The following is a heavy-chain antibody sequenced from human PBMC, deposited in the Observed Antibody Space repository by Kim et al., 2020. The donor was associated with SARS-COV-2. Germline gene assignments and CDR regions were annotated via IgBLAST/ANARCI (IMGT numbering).Heavy chain of an antibody. V-gene: IGHV3-9*01. CDR3: AKTQLPITMIVVEDAFDI. Sequence: GGSLRLSCAASGFTFGDYAMHWVRQAPGKGLEWVSGISWNSGSIGYADSVKGRFTISRDNAKNSLYLQMNSLRAEDTALYYCAKTQLPITMIVVEDAFDIWGQGTMVTVSS. CDR1: GFTFGDYA. D-gene: IGHD3-22*01. CDR2: ISWNSGSI. J-gene: IGHJ3*02.